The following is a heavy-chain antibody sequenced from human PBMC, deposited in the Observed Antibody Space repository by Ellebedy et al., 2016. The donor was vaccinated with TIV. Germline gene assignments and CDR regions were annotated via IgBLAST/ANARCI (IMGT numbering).Heavy chain of an antibody. CDR3: AKRYSRSSGGRFFDY. J-gene: IGHJ4*02. D-gene: IGHD6-6*01. V-gene: IGHV3-23*01. CDR1: GFTFDSYA. Sequence: GESLKISCVASGFTFDSYAMHWVRQAPGKGLEWVSAVSGSDDNTYYSDSVKGRFTISRDNSRNTLYLQMNSLRAEDTAVYYCAKRYSRSSGGRFFDYWGQGTLVTVSS. CDR2: VSGSDDNT.